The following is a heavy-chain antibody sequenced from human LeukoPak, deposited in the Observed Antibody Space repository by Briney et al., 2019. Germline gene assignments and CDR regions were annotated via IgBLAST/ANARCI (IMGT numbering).Heavy chain of an antibody. J-gene: IGHJ4*02. Sequence: HGESLKISCKGSGYSFTSYWIGWVRQMPGKGLEWMGIIYPGDSDTRYSPSFQGQVTISADKSISTAYLQWSSLRASDTAMYYCARATGRRDGYNPHFDYWGQGTLVTVSS. V-gene: IGHV5-51*01. D-gene: IGHD5-24*01. CDR2: IYPGDSDT. CDR1: GYSFTSYW. CDR3: ARATGRRDGYNPHFDY.